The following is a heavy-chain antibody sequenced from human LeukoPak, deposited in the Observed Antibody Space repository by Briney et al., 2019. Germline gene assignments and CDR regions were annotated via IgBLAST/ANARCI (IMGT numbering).Heavy chain of an antibody. CDR3: AREPRLAVY. D-gene: IGHD6-19*01. J-gene: IGHJ4*02. V-gene: IGHV3-11*01. CDR1: GFAFSDYY. Sequence: GGSLRLSCAGSGFAFSDYYMSWIRQAPGRGLEFISYISGSGNSIVYADSVKGRFAISRDNAKNSLYLQMNSLRDEDTAVYYCAREPRLAVYWGQGTLVTVSS. CDR2: ISGSGNSI.